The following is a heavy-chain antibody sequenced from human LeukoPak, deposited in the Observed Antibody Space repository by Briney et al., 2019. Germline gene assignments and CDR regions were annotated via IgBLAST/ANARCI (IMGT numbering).Heavy chain of an antibody. CDR3: AREPYYYDSSDGGY. CDR1: GGSISTSSDY. V-gene: IGHV4-39*07. Sequence: SETLSLTCTVSGGSISTSSDYWGWIRQSPGRGLEWIGSIYYSGSTYYNPSLKSRVTISVDTSKNQFSLKLSSVTAADTAVYYCAREPYYYDSSDGGYWGQGTLVTVSS. D-gene: IGHD3-22*01. J-gene: IGHJ4*02. CDR2: IYYSGST.